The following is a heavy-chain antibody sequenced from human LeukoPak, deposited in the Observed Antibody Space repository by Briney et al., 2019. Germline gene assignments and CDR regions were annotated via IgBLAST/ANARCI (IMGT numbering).Heavy chain of an antibody. Sequence: PSETLSLTCTVSGASIRSGDYYWSWIRQPPGKGLERIGYIYDSGSTYYNPSLKSRITISVDTSKNQFSLKLSSVTAADTAVYYCARGGHYYDSSGYLYEYYFDYWGQGTLVTVSS. CDR2: IYDSGST. D-gene: IGHD3-22*01. CDR3: ARGGHYYDSSGYLYEYYFDY. CDR1: GASIRSGDYY. J-gene: IGHJ4*02. V-gene: IGHV4-30-4*01.